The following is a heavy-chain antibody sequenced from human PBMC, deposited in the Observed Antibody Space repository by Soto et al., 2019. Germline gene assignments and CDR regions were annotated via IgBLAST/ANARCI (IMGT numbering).Heavy chain of an antibody. D-gene: IGHD3-10*01. J-gene: IGHJ4*02. CDR1: GGSISSYY. Sequence: SETLSLTCTVSGGSISSYYWSWIRQPPGKGLEWIGYIYYSGSTNYNPSLKSRVTISVDTSKNQFSLKLSSVTAADTAVYYCARVQITMVRGVINSQGGPVYYFDYWGQGTLVTVSS. V-gene: IGHV4-59*01. CDR2: IYYSGST. CDR3: ARVQITMVRGVINSQGGPVYYFDY.